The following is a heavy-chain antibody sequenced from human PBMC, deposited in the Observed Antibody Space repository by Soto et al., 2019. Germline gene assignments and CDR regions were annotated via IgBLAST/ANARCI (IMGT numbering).Heavy chain of an antibody. CDR2: IYYSGST. CDR3: ATRYCSGGSCYRPSLYYFDY. CDR1: GGSISSYY. D-gene: IGHD2-15*01. Sequence: SETLSLTCTVSGGSISSYYWSWIRQPPGKGLEWIGYIYYSGSTNYNPSLKSRVTISVDTSKNQFSLKLSSVTAADTAVYYCATRYCSGGSCYRPSLYYFDYWGQGTLVTVSS. V-gene: IGHV4-59*08. J-gene: IGHJ4*02.